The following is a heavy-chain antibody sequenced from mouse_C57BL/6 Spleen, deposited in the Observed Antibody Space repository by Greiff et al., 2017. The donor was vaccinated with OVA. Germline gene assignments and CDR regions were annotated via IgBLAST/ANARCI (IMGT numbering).Heavy chain of an antibody. D-gene: IGHD1-1*01. J-gene: IGHJ4*01. CDR1: GFSFNTYA. V-gene: IGHV10-1*01. Sequence: EVKLMESGGGLVQPKGSLKLSCAASGFSFNTYAMNWVRQAPGKGLEWVARIRSKSNNYATSYADSVKDSFTISRADSESMLYLQMNNLKTEDTAMYYCVRLYYYGSSYGSYAMDYWGQGTSVTVSS. CDR3: VRLYYYGSSYGSYAMDY. CDR2: IRSKSNNYAT.